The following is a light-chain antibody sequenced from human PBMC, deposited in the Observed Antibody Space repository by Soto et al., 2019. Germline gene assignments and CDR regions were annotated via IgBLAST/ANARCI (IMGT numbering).Light chain of an antibody. CDR2: GAS. J-gene: IGKJ2*01. Sequence: EIVMTQSPATLSVSPGERATLSSRASQSVSSNLAWYQQKPGQAPRLLIYGASTRDTGIPARFSGSGSGTEFTLTISSLQSEDFAVYYCQQYNNWPPMYTFGQGTKLEIK. V-gene: IGKV3-15*01. CDR1: QSVSSN. CDR3: QQYNNWPPMYT.